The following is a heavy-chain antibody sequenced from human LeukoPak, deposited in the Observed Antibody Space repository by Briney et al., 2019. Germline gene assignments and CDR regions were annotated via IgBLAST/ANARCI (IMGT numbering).Heavy chain of an antibody. J-gene: IGHJ3*02. CDR2: ISACNGNT. CDR3: ARDPARYCSGSSCYRAFDI. CDR1: GYTFTSYG. Sequence: APVKVSCKASGYTFTSYGISWVRQAPGQGLEWMGWISACNGNTNYAQKLQGRVTMTTDTSTSTAYMELRSLRSDDTAVYYCARDPARYCSGSSCYRAFDIWGQGTMVTVSS. D-gene: IGHD2-15*01. V-gene: IGHV1-18*01.